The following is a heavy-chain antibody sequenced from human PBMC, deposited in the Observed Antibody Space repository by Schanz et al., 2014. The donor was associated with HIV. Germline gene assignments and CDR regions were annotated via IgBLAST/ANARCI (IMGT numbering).Heavy chain of an antibody. D-gene: IGHD5-18*01. J-gene: IGHJ5*02. CDR2: ISGSGVST. CDR1: GFSFRTFG. V-gene: IGHV3-23*04. CDR3: VKAYSSGFSGAGS. Sequence: EVQVVESGGGLVQPGGSLRLSCVASGFSFRTFGMHWVRQAPGKGLEWVSRISGSGVSTFYAGSVKGRFAISRDKSKNTLYLQMNSLRVEDTAVYYCVKAYSSGFSGAGSWGQGALVTVSS.